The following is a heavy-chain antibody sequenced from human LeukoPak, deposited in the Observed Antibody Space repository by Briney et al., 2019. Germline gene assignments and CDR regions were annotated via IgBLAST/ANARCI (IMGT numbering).Heavy chain of an antibody. CDR2: IYYSGST. D-gene: IGHD2-2*01. CDR3: ARGLGYCSSTSCCPNWFDP. CDR1: GGSISSYY. V-gene: IGHV4-59*01. J-gene: IGHJ5*02. Sequence: SETLSLTCTVSGGSISSYYWSWIRQPPGKGLEWIGYIYYSGSTNYNPSLKSRVTVSVDTSKNQFSLKLSSVTAADTAVYYCARGLGYCSSTSCCPNWFDPWGQGTLVTVSS.